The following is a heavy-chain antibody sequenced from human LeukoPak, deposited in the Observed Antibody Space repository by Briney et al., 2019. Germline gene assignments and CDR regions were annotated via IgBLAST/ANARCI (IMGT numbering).Heavy chain of an antibody. D-gene: IGHD4-23*01. CDR1: GFTFSDSA. V-gene: IGHV3-73*01. CDR3: TRQFYNGGFPDP. CDR2: IRSEVYSYAT. J-gene: IGHJ5*02. Sequence: PGGSLRLSCAASGFTFSDSAMHWVRQASGKGLEWIGRIRSEVYSYATAYGASVKGRFTISRDDSKNTAYLQMNSLKTEDTAVYYCTRQFYNGGFPDPWGQGTLVTVSS.